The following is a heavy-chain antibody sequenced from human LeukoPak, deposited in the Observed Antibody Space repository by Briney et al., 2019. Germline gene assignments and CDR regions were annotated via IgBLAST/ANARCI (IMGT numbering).Heavy chain of an antibody. CDR2: MYSSGST. V-gene: IGHV4-61*02. CDR1: GGSFSSGSYY. J-gene: IGHJ4*02. CDR3: ARAIWFGEGHDY. Sequence: SETLSLTCSVSGGSFSSGSYYWSWIRQPAGKGLEWIGRMYSSGSTNYNPSLKSRVTISLDTSKNQFSLKLSSVTAADTAVYYCARAIWFGEGHDYWGQGTRATVSS. D-gene: IGHD3-10*01.